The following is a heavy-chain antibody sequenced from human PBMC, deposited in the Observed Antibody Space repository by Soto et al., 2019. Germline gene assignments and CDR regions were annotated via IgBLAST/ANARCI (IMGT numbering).Heavy chain of an antibody. CDR1: GGSIINSSDY. J-gene: IGHJ4*02. D-gene: IGHD3-10*02. CDR2: IYYSGST. V-gene: IGHV4-39*01. CDR3: ERHDGHRGRLFGY. Sequence: SETLSLTCAVDGGSIINSSDYRGWIRQPPGKGLEWIGSIYYSGSTYYNPSLKSRVTISVDTSKNQFSLKLSSVTAADTAVYYCERHDGHRGRLFGYWGKGTLVIGSS.